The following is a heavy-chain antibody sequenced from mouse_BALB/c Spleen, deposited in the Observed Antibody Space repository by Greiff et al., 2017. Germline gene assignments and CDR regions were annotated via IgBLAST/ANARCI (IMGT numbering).Heavy chain of an antibody. V-gene: IGHV5-17*02. J-gene: IGHJ4*01. CDR3: ARSLENYAMDN. CDR1: GFTFSSFG. D-gene: IGHD6-5*01. Sequence: EVKLMESGGGLVQPGGSRKLSCAASGFTFSSFGMHWVRQAPEKGLEWVAYISSGSSTIYYADTVKGRFTISRDNPKNTLFLQMTSLRSEDTAMYYCARSLENYAMDNWGQGTSVTVSS. CDR2: ISSGSSTI.